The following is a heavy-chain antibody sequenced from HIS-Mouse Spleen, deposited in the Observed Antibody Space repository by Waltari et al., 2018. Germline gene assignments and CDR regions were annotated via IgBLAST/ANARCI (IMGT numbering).Heavy chain of an antibody. CDR2: IYYSGST. V-gene: IGHV4-39*07. CDR1: GGSISSSSYY. J-gene: IGHJ2*01. CDR3: AREIPYSSSWYDWYFDL. D-gene: IGHD6-13*01. Sequence: QLQLQESGPGLVKPSETLSLTCTVSGGSISSSSYYWGWIRQPPGKGLEWIGSIYYSGSTYNHPPHKRRVTISVHTSKNQFSLKLSSVTASDTAVYYCAREIPYSSSWYDWYFDLWGRGTLVTVSS.